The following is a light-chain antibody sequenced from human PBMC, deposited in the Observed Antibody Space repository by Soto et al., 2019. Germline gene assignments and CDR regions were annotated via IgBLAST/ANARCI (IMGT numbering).Light chain of an antibody. V-gene: IGKV3-20*01. J-gene: IGKJ1*01. CDR3: QQYGSSPRT. CDR2: GAS. CDR1: QRGSSSY. Sequence: EMVLTQSPGTLYLSPGERATLSCRASQRGSSSYLASYHQKPGQAPRLLIYGASSRATGIPDRFSGSGSGTDFPSTISRLEPEDFAVYYFQQYGSSPRTFGQGTKVEIK.